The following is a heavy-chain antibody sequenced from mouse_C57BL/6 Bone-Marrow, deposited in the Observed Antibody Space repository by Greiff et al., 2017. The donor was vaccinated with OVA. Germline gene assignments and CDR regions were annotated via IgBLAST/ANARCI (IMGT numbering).Heavy chain of an antibody. J-gene: IGHJ3*01. CDR3: ARGSTWFAY. V-gene: IGHV1-64*01. D-gene: IGHD5-1*01. CDR1: GYTFTSYW. CDR2: IHPNSGST. Sequence: QVQLKQPGAELVKPGASVKLSCKASGYTFTSYWMHWVKQRPGQGLEWIGMIHPNSGSTNYNEKFKSKATLTVDKSSSTADMQLSSLTSEDSAVYYCARGSTWFAYWGQGTLVTVSA.